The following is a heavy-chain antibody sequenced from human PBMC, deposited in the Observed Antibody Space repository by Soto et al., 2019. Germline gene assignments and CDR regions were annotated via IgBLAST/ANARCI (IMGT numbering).Heavy chain of an antibody. CDR1: GDSVSSSR. J-gene: IGHJ3*02. Sequence: GASQPSSGKRCGDSVSSSRCGWERHMNGKGLEWMGIIYPGDSDTRYSPSFQGQVTISADKSISTAYLQWSSLKASDTAMYYCAKEHVDTVGRAFDIWGQGSTVPGFS. V-gene: IGHV5-51*01. CDR3: AKEHVDTVGRAFDI. CDR2: IYPGDSDT. D-gene: IGHD5-18*01.